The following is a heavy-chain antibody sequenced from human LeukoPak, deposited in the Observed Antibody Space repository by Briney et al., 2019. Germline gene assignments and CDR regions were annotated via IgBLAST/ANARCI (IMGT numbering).Heavy chain of an antibody. CDR3: ARARGTGWYLDL. J-gene: IGHJ2*01. V-gene: IGHV3-48*02. D-gene: IGHD2-15*01. Sequence: GGSLRLSCAASGFTFSSYSMDWVRQAPGKGLEWVSYTSSSSSTIKYADSVRGRFTISRDNAENSLYLQMNSLRDEDTAVYYCARARGTGWYLDLWGRGTLVTVSS. CDR2: TSSSSSTI. CDR1: GFTFSSYS.